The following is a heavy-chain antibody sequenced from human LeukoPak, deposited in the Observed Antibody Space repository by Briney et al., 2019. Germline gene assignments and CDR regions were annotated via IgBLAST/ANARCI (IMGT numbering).Heavy chain of an antibody. CDR1: GFTFDDYA. Sequence: GGSLRLSCAASGFTFDDYAMHWVRQAPGKGLEWVSGISWNSGSIGYADSVNGRFTISRDNAKNSLYLQMNSLRAEDMALYYCAKDQYSSSSYHLDYWGQGTLVTVSS. CDR3: AKDQYSSSSYHLDY. J-gene: IGHJ4*02. CDR2: ISWNSGSI. V-gene: IGHV3-9*03. D-gene: IGHD6-13*01.